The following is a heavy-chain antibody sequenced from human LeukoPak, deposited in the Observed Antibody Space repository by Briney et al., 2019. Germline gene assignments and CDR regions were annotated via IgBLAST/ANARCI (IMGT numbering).Heavy chain of an antibody. CDR3: AREQWLVLKGLVAFDI. Sequence: GASVKVSCKASGYTFTSYYMHWVRQAPGQGLEWMGIINPSGGSTSYAQKFQGRVTMTRDTSTSTVYMELSSLRSEDTAVYYCAREQWLVLKGLVAFDIWGQGTMVTVSS. D-gene: IGHD6-19*01. CDR1: GYTFTSYY. V-gene: IGHV1-46*01. CDR2: INPSGGST. J-gene: IGHJ3*02.